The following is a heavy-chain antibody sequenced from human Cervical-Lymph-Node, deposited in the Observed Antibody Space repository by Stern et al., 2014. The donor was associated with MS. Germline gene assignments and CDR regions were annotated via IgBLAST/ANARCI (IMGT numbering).Heavy chain of an antibody. D-gene: IGHD6-19*01. J-gene: IGHJ4*02. CDR2: IYYSGSP. CDR3: ARSYSSGWEFDY. V-gene: IGHV4-39*01. CDR1: GGSISSSSYY. Sequence: QVQLQESGPGLVKPSETLSLTCTVSGGSISSSSYYWGWIRQPPGKGLEWIERIYYSGSPYDTPSLKSRVPIAVDPSKNQFSLKLSSVTAADTAVYYCARSYSSGWEFDYWGQGTLVTVSS.